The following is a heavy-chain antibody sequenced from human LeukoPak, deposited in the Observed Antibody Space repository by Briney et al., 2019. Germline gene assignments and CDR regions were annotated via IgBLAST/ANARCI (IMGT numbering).Heavy chain of an antibody. CDR1: GFTFSSYA. CDR2: ISGSGGST. CDR3: AKEYFDIVVVPAAVATSGYFGY. Sequence: GGSLRLSCAASGFTFSSYAMSWVRQAPGKGLEWVSAISGSGGSTYYADSVKGRFTASRDNSKNTLYLQMNSLRAEDTAVYYCAKEYFDIVVVPAAVATSGYFGYWGQGTLVTVSS. V-gene: IGHV3-23*01. J-gene: IGHJ4*02. D-gene: IGHD2-2*01.